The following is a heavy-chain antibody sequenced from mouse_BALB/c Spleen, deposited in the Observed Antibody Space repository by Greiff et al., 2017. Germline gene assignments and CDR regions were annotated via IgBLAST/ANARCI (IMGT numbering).Heavy chain of an antibody. CDR2: INPSNGGT. J-gene: IGHJ4*01. CDR3: TRWDYYGYGTYYAMDY. CDR1: GYTFTSYY. D-gene: IGHD1-2*01. Sequence: QVQLKQSGAELVKPGASVKLSCKASGYTFTSYYMYWVKQRPGQGLEWIGEINPSNGGTNFNEKFKSKATLTVDKSSSTAYMQLSSLTSEDSAVYYCTRWDYYGYGTYYAMDYWGQGTSVTVSS. V-gene: IGHV1S81*02.